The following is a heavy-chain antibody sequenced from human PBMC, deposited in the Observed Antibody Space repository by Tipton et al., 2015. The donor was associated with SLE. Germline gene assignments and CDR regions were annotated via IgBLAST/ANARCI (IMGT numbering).Heavy chain of an antibody. Sequence: TLSLTCAVYGGSFSGYYWSWIRQPPGKGLEWIGSIYYSGSTYYNPSLKSRVTISVDTSKNQFSLKLSSVTAADTAVYYSYSSSSAEDYFDYWGQGTLVTVSS. D-gene: IGHD6-6*01. CDR1: GGSFSGYY. J-gene: IGHJ4*02. V-gene: IGHV4-34*03. CDR3: YSSSSAEDYFDY. CDR2: IYYSGST.